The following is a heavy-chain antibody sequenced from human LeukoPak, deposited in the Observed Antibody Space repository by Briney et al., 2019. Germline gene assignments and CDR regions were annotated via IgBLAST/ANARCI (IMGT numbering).Heavy chain of an antibody. Sequence: ASVRVSCKASGYTFTTYDINWVRQATGQGLEWMGWMNPNSGNTGYAQKFQGRVTITRNTSISTAYMELSSLRSEGTAVYYCARVTSYSGYPLDYWGQGTLVTVSS. V-gene: IGHV1-8*03. J-gene: IGHJ4*02. CDR1: GYTFTTYD. D-gene: IGHD5-12*01. CDR3: ARVTSYSGYPLDY. CDR2: MNPNSGNT.